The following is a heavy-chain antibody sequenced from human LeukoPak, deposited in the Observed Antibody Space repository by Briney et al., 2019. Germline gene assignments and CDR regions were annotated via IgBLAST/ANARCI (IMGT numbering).Heavy chain of an antibody. CDR2: IYYSGST. D-gene: IGHD6-13*01. CDR1: GGSISSYY. Sequence: SETLSLTCTVSGGSISSYYWSWIRQPPGKGLEWMGYIYYSGSTNYNPSLKSRVTISVDTSKNQFSLKLSSVTAADTAVYYCARGISSSWSYHVDYFDYWGQGTLVTVSS. V-gene: IGHV4-59*01. CDR3: ARGISSSWSYHVDYFDY. J-gene: IGHJ4*02.